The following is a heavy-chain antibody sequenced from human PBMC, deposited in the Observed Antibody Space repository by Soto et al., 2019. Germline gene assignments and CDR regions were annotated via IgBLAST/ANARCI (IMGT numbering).Heavy chain of an antibody. V-gene: IGHV3-23*01. J-gene: IGHJ5*02. Sequence: GGSLRLSCAASGFTFSSYAMSWVRQAPGKGLEWVSAISGSGGSTYYADSVKGRFTISRDNSKNTLYLQMNSLRAEDTAVYYCASPPPPGYCSSTSCYDWFDPWGQGTLVTVSS. CDR3: ASPPPPGYCSSTSCYDWFDP. CDR2: ISGSGGST. CDR1: GFTFSSYA. D-gene: IGHD2-2*01.